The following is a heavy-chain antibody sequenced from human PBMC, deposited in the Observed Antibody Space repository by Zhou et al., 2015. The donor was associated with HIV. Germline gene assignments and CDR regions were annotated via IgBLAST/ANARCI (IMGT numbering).Heavy chain of an antibody. J-gene: IGHJ6*02. CDR2: IIPIFGTA. CDR3: ARVRPGIAVAGTGYYFYGMDV. V-gene: IGHV1-69*01. D-gene: IGHD6-19*01. CDR1: GGTFSSYA. Sequence: QVQLVQSGAEVKKPGSSVKVSCKASGGTFSSYAISWVRQAPGQGLEWMGGIIPIFGTANYAQKFQGRVTITADESTSTAYMELSSLRSEDTAVYYCARVRPGIAVAGTGYYFYGMDVWGQGTTVTVSS.